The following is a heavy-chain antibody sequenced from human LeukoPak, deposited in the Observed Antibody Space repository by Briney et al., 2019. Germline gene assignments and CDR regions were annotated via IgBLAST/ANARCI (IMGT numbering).Heavy chain of an antibody. Sequence: GGSLRLSCAASGFTFSSYWMHWVRQAPGKGLVWVSRINSDGSSTSYADSVKGRFTISRDNAKNTLYLQMNSLRAEDTAVYYCARGGPQGDFDYWGQGTLVTVSS. J-gene: IGHJ4*02. CDR1: GFTFSSYW. CDR2: INSDGSST. V-gene: IGHV3-74*01. CDR3: ARGGPQGDFDY.